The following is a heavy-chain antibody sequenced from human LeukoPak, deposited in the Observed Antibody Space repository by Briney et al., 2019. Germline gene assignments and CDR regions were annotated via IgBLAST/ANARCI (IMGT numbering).Heavy chain of an antibody. CDR3: ASDIPYCSSTSCLPN. D-gene: IGHD2-2*01. CDR1: GGSISSGSYY. CDR2: IYTSGGT. Sequence: PSETLSLTCTVPGGSISSGSYYWSWIRQPAGKGLEWIGRIYTSGGTNYNPSLKSRVTISVDTSKNQFSLKLSSVTAADTAVYYSASDIPYCSSTSCLPNWGQGTLVSVSS. J-gene: IGHJ4*02. V-gene: IGHV4-61*02.